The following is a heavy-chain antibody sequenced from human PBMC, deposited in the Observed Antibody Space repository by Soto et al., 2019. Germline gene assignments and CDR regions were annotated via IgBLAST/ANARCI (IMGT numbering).Heavy chain of an antibody. CDR3: ARVNVVVVAATREYYFDY. V-gene: IGHV1-2*02. D-gene: IGHD2-15*01. J-gene: IGHJ4*02. CDR1: GYTFNSYY. Sequence: ASVKVSCKASGYTFNSYYMHWVRQAPGQGLEWMGWINPNSGGTNYAQKFQGRVTMTRDTSISTAYMELSRLRSDDTAVYYCARVNVVVVAATREYYFDYWGQGTLVTVSS. CDR2: INPNSGGT.